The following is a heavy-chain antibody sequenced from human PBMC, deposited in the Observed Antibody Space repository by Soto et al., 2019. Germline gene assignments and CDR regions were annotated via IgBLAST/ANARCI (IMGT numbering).Heavy chain of an antibody. CDR2: IDLSDSYT. V-gene: IGHV5-10-1*01. CDR3: ASSIAAGGGNGWYYYGMDV. Sequence: ESLKMYCKGSGYKFTSYWISWVRQMPGKGPEWMGRIDLSDSYTNYSPSFQGHVTISADKSISTAYLQWSSLKASDTAMYYCASSIAAGGGNGWYYYGMDVWGQGTTVTVSS. J-gene: IGHJ6*02. CDR1: GYKFTSYW. D-gene: IGHD6-13*01.